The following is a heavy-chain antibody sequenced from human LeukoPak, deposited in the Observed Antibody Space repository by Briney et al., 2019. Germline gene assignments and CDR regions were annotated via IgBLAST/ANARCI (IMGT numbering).Heavy chain of an antibody. CDR2: IKQDGSEK. J-gene: IGHJ4*02. Sequence: GGSLRLSCAASGFTFRNYWMSWVRQAPGKGLEWVANIKQDGSEKYYVDSVKGRFTISRDNAKNSLLLQMNSLRAEDTAVYYCARVAYNYRYFDYWGQGTPVTVSS. CDR3: ARVAYNYRYFDY. D-gene: IGHD5-18*01. V-gene: IGHV3-7*05. CDR1: GFTFRNYW.